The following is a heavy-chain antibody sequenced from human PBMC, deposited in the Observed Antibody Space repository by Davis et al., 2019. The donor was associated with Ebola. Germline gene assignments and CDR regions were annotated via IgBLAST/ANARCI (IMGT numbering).Heavy chain of an antibody. CDR3: ARQGIQGFDY. CDR2: IGAAGDT. Sequence: GESLKISCAASGFTFSTYDMHWVRQPTGKGLEWVSAIGAAGDTYFPGSVKGRFTISRDNAKNSLYLQMNSLRAEDTAIYYCARQGIQGFDYWGQGTLVTVSS. CDR1: GFTFSTYD. D-gene: IGHD6-13*01. V-gene: IGHV3-13*01. J-gene: IGHJ4*02.